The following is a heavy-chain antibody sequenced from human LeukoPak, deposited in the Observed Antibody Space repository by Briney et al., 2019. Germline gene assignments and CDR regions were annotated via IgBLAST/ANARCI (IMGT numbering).Heavy chain of an antibody. Sequence: APVKVSCKASGYTFTSYYMHWVRQAPGQGLEWMGIINPSGGSTSYAQKFQGRVTMTRDTSTSTVYMELSSLRSEDTAVYYCARDRYTAMATYYFDYWGQGTLVTVSS. CDR3: ARDRYTAMATYYFDY. D-gene: IGHD5-18*01. V-gene: IGHV1-46*01. CDR2: INPSGGST. J-gene: IGHJ4*02. CDR1: GYTFTSYY.